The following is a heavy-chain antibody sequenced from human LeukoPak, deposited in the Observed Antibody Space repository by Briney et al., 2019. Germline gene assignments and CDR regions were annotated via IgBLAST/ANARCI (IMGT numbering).Heavy chain of an antibody. CDR3: ARDPRYYGSGSPVGY. D-gene: IGHD3-10*01. J-gene: IGHJ4*02. Sequence: GGSLRLSCAASGFTVSSNYMSWVRQAPGKGLEWVSVIYSGGSAYYADSVKGRFTISRDNSKNTLYLQMNSLRAEDTAVYYCARDPRYYGSGSPVGYWGQGTLVTVSS. CDR2: IYSGGSA. CDR1: GFTVSSNY. V-gene: IGHV3-66*01.